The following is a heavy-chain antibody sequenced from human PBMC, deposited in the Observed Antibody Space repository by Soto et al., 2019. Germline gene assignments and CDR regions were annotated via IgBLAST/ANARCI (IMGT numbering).Heavy chain of an antibody. CDR1: GFTFSDYY. CDR2: ISSSGSTI. D-gene: IGHD3-3*01. CDR3: ARDRITSALYYYYSYMDV. Sequence: GGSLRLSCAASGFTFSDYYMSWIRQAPGKGLEWVSYISSSGSTIYYADSVKGRFTISRDNAKNSLYLQMNSLRAEDTAVYYCARDRITSALYYYYSYMDVWGKGTTVTVSS. J-gene: IGHJ6*03. V-gene: IGHV3-11*01.